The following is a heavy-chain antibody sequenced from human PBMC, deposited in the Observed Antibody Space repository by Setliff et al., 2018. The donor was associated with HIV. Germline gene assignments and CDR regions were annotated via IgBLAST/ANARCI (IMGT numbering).Heavy chain of an antibody. J-gene: IGHJ6*03. CDR1: GGSFSGHS. Sequence: PSVTLSLTCALYGGSFSGHSWSWIRQSPGKGLEWAGEVSHTERSNYNPSLRPRVTISLDTSKNQFSLYLRSVTAADTAVYYCARGRIPAAATRFYYMDVWATGTTVTVSS. D-gene: IGHD6-13*01. V-gene: IGHV4-34*01. CDR3: ARGRIPAAATRFYYMDV. CDR2: VSHTERS.